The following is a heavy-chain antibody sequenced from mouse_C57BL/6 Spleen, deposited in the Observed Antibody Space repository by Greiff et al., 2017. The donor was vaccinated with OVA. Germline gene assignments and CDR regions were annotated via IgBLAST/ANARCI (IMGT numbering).Heavy chain of an antibody. D-gene: IGHD2-5*01. J-gene: IGHJ1*03. CDR3: ARNHYSTGDWYFDV. Sequence: VQLQQSGPGLVQPSQSLSITCTVSGFSLTSYGVHWVRQSPGKGLEWLGVLWSGGSTDYNAAFISRLSISKDNSKSQVFFKMNSLQADDTAIYYCARNHYSTGDWYFDVWGTGTTVTVSS. CDR2: LWSGGST. CDR1: GFSLTSYG. V-gene: IGHV2-2*01.